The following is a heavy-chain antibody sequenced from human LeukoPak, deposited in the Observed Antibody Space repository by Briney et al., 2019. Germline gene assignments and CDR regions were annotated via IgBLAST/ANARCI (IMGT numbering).Heavy chain of an antibody. D-gene: IGHD6-13*01. V-gene: IGHV4-39*01. CDR2: IYSSGNT. CDR1: GDSISSGRNY. J-gene: IGHJ4*02. CDR3: ARWTQGRYSSSWPLFDY. Sequence: PSETLSLTCSVSGDSISSGRNYWGWIRQSPGKGLEWIASIYSSGNTHSNPSLKSRVSISVDTSKNQVSLKLSSVTAADTAVYYCARWTQGRYSSSWPLFDYWGQGTLVTVSS.